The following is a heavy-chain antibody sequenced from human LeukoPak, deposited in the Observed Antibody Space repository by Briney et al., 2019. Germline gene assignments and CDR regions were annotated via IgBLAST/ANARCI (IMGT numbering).Heavy chain of an antibody. CDR1: GYRFTTYW. CDR3: ARHSGSDALDI. J-gene: IGHJ3*02. V-gene: IGHV5-51*01. Sequence: GESLNISCQGSGYRFTTYWIAWVRQIHGKGLELIGSIYPTDSDTRYSPSFQGQVPISADKPITTAYLKWRRQRGSDTAMYYCARHSGSDALDIWGQGTMVTVSS. CDR2: IYPTDSDT. D-gene: IGHD3-10*01.